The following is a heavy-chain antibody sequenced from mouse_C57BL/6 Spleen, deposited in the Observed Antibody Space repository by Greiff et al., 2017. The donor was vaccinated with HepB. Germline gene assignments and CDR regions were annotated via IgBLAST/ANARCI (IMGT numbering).Heavy chain of an antibody. J-gene: IGHJ3*01. CDR3: ARRDEAWFAY. Sequence: VQLKQSGGDLVKPGGSLKLSCAASGFTFSSYGMSWVRQTPDKRLEWVATISSGGSYTYYPDSVKGRFTISRDNAKNTLYLQMSSLKSEDTAMYYCARRDEAWFAYWGQGTLVTVSA. V-gene: IGHV5-6*01. CDR2: ISSGGSYT. CDR1: GFTFSSYG.